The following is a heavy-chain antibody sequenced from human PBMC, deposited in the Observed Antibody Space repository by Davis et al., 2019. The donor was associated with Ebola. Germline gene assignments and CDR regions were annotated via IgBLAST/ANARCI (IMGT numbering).Heavy chain of an antibody. CDR2: IYYSGST. CDR1: GGSVSSGSYY. V-gene: IGHV4-61*01. Sequence: SETLSLTCTVSGGSVSSGSYYRSWIRQPPGKGLEWIGYIYYSGSTNYNPSLKSRVTISVDTSKNQFSLKLSSVTAADTAVYYCASGKIFDRFDYWGQGTLVTVSS. J-gene: IGHJ4*02. D-gene: IGHD3-3*01. CDR3: ASGKIFDRFDY.